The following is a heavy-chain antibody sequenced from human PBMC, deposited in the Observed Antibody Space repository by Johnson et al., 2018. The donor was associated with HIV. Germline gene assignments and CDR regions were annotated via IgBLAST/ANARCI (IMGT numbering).Heavy chain of an antibody. CDR3: AREDGQFLEWLGVGEGKYLYGPDI. CDR2: ISSSGSPI. Sequence: QVQLVESGGGLVKPGGSLRLSCAGSGFTFSDYFMSYIRQAPGKGLEWISYISSSGSPIYYADSVKGRFTLSRDNAKNSLFLQMNSLRAEDTAVYYCAREDGQFLEWLGVGEGKYLYGPDIWGQGTMVTVSS. CDR1: GFTFSDYF. V-gene: IGHV3-11*04. J-gene: IGHJ3*02. D-gene: IGHD3-3*01.